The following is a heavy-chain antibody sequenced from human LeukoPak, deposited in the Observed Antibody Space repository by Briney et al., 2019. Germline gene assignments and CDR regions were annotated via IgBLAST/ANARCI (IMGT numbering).Heavy chain of an antibody. CDR3: ARRIAAAAAPYYFDY. D-gene: IGHD6-13*01. J-gene: IGHJ4*02. V-gene: IGHV3-74*01. CDR1: GFTFSSYG. CDR2: INSDGSST. Sequence: GGSLRLSCAASGFTFSSYGIHWVRQAPGKGLLWVSHINSDGSSTSYADSVKGRFTISRDNAKNTLYLQMNSLRAEDTAVYYCARRIAAAAAPYYFDYWGQGTLVTVSS.